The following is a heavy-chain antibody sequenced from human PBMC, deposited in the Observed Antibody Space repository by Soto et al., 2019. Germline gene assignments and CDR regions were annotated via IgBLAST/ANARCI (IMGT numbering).Heavy chain of an antibody. CDR3: ARWGPIFYGSGSYYDY. CDR2: IDPSDSYT. J-gene: IGHJ4*02. CDR1: GYSFTSYW. V-gene: IGHV5-10-1*01. D-gene: IGHD3-10*01. Sequence: PGESLKISCKGSGYSFTSYWISWVRQMPGKGLEWMGRIDPSDSYTNYSPSFQGHVTISADKSISTAYLQWSSLKASDTAMYYCARWGPIFYGSGSYYDYWGQGTLVTVSS.